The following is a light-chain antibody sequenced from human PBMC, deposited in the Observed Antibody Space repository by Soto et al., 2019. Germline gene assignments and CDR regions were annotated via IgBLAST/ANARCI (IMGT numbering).Light chain of an antibody. CDR2: ASS. V-gene: IGKV1-39*01. Sequence: DIQMTQSPSSLSASVGDRVTITCRASQNIKNYLNWYQQKPGKAPKLLIYASSSLQSGVPSRFSGSRSRAEFILTISSLQSEDFATYYCQQSYSTPITFGQGTRLEIK. CDR1: QNIKNY. J-gene: IGKJ5*01. CDR3: QQSYSTPIT.